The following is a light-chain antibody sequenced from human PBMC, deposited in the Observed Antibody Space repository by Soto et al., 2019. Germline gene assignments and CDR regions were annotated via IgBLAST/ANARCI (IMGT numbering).Light chain of an antibody. J-gene: IGKJ4*01. Sequence: DVQMTQSPSSLSASVGDRVTITCRASQDINSWLAWYQQKPGQAPKSLIYAASSLQTGVPSRFIGSESGTDFTLTISSLQPEDSATYYCQQYNVYPLTFGGGTKVEIK. CDR2: AAS. V-gene: IGKV1D-16*01. CDR1: QDINSW. CDR3: QQYNVYPLT.